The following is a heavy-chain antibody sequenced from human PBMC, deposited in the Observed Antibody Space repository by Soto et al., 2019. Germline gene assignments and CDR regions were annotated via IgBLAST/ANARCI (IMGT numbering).Heavy chain of an antibody. CDR1: GFTFSSYS. Sequence: EVQLVESGGGLVQPGGSLRLSCAASGFTFSSYSINWVRQAPGKGLEWVSYISSSSSTIYYADSVKGRFTISRDNAKNSLYLQMNSLRAEDTAVYYCARDFKYDFWSGYSARYYYYYMDVWGKGTTVTVSS. J-gene: IGHJ6*03. CDR2: ISSSSSTI. D-gene: IGHD3-3*01. V-gene: IGHV3-48*01. CDR3: ARDFKYDFWSGYSARYYYYYMDV.